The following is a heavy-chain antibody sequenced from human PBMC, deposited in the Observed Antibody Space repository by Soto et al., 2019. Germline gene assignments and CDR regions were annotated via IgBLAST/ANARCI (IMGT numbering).Heavy chain of an antibody. CDR1: GFTFSSYA. CDR3: ARSDRTPPYCSSTSCYLLYYYYYGMDV. J-gene: IGHJ6*02. D-gene: IGHD2-2*01. CDR2: ISYDGSNK. Sequence: VGSLRLSCAASGFTFSSYAMHWVRQAPGKGLEWVAVISYDGSNKYYADSVKGRFTISRDNSKNTLYLQMNSLRAEDTAVYYCARSDRTPPYCSSTSCYLLYYYYYGMDVWGQGTTVTVSS. V-gene: IGHV3-30-3*01.